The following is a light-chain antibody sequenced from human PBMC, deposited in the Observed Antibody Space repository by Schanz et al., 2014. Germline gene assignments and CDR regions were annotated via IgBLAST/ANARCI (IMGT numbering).Light chain of an antibody. Sequence: QSVLTQPPSASGTPGQRVTISCSGSSSNIGSNTVNWYQQLPGTAPKLLIYSNNQRPSGVPDRFSGSKSGTSASLAISGLQAEDEADYYCLSYDTSLGGRHWVFGGGTKVTVL. CDR3: LSYDTSLGGRHWV. J-gene: IGLJ3*02. V-gene: IGLV1-44*01. CDR1: SSNIGSNT. CDR2: SNN.